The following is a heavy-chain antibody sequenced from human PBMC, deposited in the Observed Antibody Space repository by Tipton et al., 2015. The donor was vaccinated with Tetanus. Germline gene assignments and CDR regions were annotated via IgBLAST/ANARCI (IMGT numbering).Heavy chain of an antibody. CDR2: INHRGGI. V-gene: IGHV4-34*01. CDR1: GGSSSSFY. CDR3: VRANYELFKRGPFDF. Sequence: LRLSCAVSGGSSSSFYWSWIRQPPGKGLEWIGEINHRGGISYNPSLRSRVTISVDTSKNQFSLRLTSVTAADTAVYYCVRANYELFKRGPFDFWGPGSLVIVSS. D-gene: IGHD3-3*01. J-gene: IGHJ4*02.